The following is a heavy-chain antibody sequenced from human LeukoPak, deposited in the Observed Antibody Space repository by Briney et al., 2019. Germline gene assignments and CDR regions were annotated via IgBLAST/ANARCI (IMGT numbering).Heavy chain of an antibody. CDR2: IYSGGST. CDR1: GFTVSSNY. D-gene: IGHD6-13*01. Sequence: GGSLRLSCAASGFTVSSNYMSWVRQAPGKGLEWVSDIYSGGSTYYADSVKGRFTFSRHNSKNTLYLQMNSLRAEDTAVYYCARDSGYSSSWYYFDYWGQGTLVTVSS. CDR3: ARDSGYSSSWYYFDY. J-gene: IGHJ4*02. V-gene: IGHV3-53*04.